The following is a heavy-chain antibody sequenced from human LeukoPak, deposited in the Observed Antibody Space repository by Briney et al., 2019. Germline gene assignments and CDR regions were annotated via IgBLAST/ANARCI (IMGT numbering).Heavy chain of an antibody. J-gene: IGHJ6*02. CDR3: AREARYYDILTGYHNYSGVDV. V-gene: IGHV3-66*01. CDR1: GFTVSEDY. Sequence: GGSLRLSCAGSGFTVSEDYMTWVRQAPGKGLECVSAIYGTGTTYYADSVKGRFTISRDSSSNTLHLQMNSLRAEDTAVYYCAREARYYDILTGYHNYSGVDVWGHGTTVIVSS. D-gene: IGHD3-9*01. CDR2: IYGTGTT.